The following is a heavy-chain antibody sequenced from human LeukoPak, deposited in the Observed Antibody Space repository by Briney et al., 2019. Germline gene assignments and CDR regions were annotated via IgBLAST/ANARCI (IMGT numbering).Heavy chain of an antibody. D-gene: IGHD2-2*01. CDR1: GFTFSSYW. J-gene: IGHJ5*02. V-gene: IGHV3-7*01. CDR3: ARDGGYCSSTSCPYGEGWFDP. Sequence: PGGSLRLSCAASGFTFSSYWMSWVRQAPGKGLEWVANIKQDGSEKYYVDSVKGRFTISRDNAKNSLYLQMNSLRAEDTAVYYCARDGGYCSSTSCPYGEGWFDPWGQGTLVTVSS. CDR2: IKQDGSEK.